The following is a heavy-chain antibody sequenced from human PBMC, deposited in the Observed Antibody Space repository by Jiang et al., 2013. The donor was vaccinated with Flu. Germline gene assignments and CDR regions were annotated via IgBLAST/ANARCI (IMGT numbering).Heavy chain of an antibody. D-gene: IGHD2-2*01. CDR2: IYYSGST. CDR3: ARHAQTPYIVVVPAAIDY. J-gene: IGHJ4*02. Sequence: LLKPSETLSLTCTVSGGSISSSSYYWGWIRQPPGKGLEWIGSIYYSGSTYYNPSLKSRVTISVDTSKNQFSLKLSSVTAADTAMYYCARHAQTPYIVVVPAAIDYWGQGTLVTVSS. V-gene: IGHV4-39*01. CDR1: GGSISSSSYY.